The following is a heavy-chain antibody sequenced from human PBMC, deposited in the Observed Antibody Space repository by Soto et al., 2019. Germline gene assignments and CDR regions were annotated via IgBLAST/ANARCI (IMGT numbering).Heavy chain of an antibody. CDR3: ARDCRGGCSGGRYNWFDP. CDR2: IIPIFGTA. V-gene: IGHV1-69*12. D-gene: IGHD2-15*01. Sequence: QVQLVQSGAEVKKPGSSVKVSCKASGGTFSSYAISWVRQAPGQGLEWMGGIIPIFGTANYAQKFQGRVTITADESTITAYMGGSRLGSEDTAVYYCARDCRGGCSGGRYNWFDPWGQGTLVTVSS. J-gene: IGHJ5*02. CDR1: GGTFSSYA.